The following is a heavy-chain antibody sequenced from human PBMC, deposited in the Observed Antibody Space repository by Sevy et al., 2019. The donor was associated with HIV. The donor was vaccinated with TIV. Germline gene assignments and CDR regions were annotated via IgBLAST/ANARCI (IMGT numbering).Heavy chain of an antibody. J-gene: IGHJ4*02. CDR1: GYNFVSYD. D-gene: IGHD2-15*01. CDR3: ARGGSLDY. Sequence: ASVKVSCKASGYNFVSYDMSWVRLATGQGPEWMGWINPKRGHAAYAQKFHGRVTITTDAPTNTAYMELNSLTSEDTAVYYCARGGSLDYWGQGTLVTVSS. V-gene: IGHV1-8*01. CDR2: INPKRGHA.